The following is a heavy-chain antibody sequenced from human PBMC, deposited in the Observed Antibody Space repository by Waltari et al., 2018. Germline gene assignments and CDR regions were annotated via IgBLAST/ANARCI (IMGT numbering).Heavy chain of an antibody. J-gene: IGHJ3*02. CDR3: AGHVGKWELPAFDI. CDR1: GGSISSSSSY. CDR2: IYYSGST. Sequence: QLQLQESGPGLVKPSETLSLTCTVPGGSISSSSSYWGWIRTPPGTGLEWIGSIYYSGSTYYNPSLKSRVTISVDTSKNQFSLKLSSVTAADTAVYYCAGHVGKWELPAFDIWGQGTMVTVSS. D-gene: IGHD1-26*01. V-gene: IGHV4-39*07.